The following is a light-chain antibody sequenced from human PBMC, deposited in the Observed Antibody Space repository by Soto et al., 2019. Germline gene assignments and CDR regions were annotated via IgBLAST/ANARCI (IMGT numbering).Light chain of an antibody. V-gene: IGLV1-51*01. CDR3: GTWDSSLSAEV. J-gene: IGLJ1*01. Sequence: QSVLTQPPSVSAAPGQRVTISCSGSSSNIGNNYVSWYQHLPGIAPTLLISDNNKRPSGIPDRFSGSKSGTSATLGITGLQTGDEADYYCGTWDSSLSAEVFGTGTKLTVL. CDR2: DNN. CDR1: SSNIGNNY.